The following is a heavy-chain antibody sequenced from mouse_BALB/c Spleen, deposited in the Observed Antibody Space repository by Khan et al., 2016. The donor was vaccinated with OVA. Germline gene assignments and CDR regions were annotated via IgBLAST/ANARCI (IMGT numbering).Heavy chain of an antibody. CDR1: GYSITSDYA. V-gene: IGHV3-2*02. CDR2: ISYSGSI. Sequence: EVQLVESGPGLVKPSQSLSLTCTVTGYSITSDYAWNWIRQFPGNKLEWMAYISYSGSIRYNPSLKSRISITRDTSKNQFFLQFNSVTTEDTATYYCARRAYYGNWYFDVWGAGTTVTVSS. D-gene: IGHD2-1*01. CDR3: ARRAYYGNWYFDV. J-gene: IGHJ1*01.